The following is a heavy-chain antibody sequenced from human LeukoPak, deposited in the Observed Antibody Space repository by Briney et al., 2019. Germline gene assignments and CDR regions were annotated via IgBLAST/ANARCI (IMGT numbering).Heavy chain of an antibody. J-gene: IGHJ4*02. D-gene: IGHD4-17*01. CDR3: ARDDSDDYGDYGFDY. CDR2: ISAYNGNT. Sequence: ASVKVSCKASGYTFTSYGISWVRQAPGQGLEWMGWISAYNGNTNYAQKLQGRGTMTTDTSTSTAYMELRSLRSDDTAVYYCARDDSDDYGDYGFDYWGQGTLVTVSS. CDR1: GYTFTSYG. V-gene: IGHV1-18*01.